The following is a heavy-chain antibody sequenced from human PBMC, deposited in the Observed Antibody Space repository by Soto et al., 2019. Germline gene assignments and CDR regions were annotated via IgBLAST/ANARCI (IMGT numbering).Heavy chain of an antibody. D-gene: IGHD5-18*01. CDR1: GFTVSSNY. V-gene: IGHV3-53*01. Sequence: VGSLRLSCAASGFTVSSNYMSWVRQAPGKGLEWVSVIYSGGSTYYADSVKGRFTISRDNSKNTLCLQMNSLRAEDTAVYYCARDTGYSYGRTYYYYGMDVWGQGTTVTVSS. J-gene: IGHJ6*02. CDR2: IYSGGST. CDR3: ARDTGYSYGRTYYYYGMDV.